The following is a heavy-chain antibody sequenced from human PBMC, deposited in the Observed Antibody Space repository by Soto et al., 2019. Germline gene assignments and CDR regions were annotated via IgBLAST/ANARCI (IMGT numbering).Heavy chain of an antibody. V-gene: IGHV1-3*01. Sequence: QVQLVQSGAEVKKPGASVKVSCKASGYTFTDYLIHWVRQAPGQRLEWMGWINAGNGDTKYSQKFQARVTITRDTSANTAYMEMSSLRSEDTAVYYCARGAAAGWGMDVWGQGTTVTVSS. J-gene: IGHJ6*02. CDR1: GYTFTDYL. D-gene: IGHD6-13*01. CDR2: INAGNGDT. CDR3: ARGAAAGWGMDV.